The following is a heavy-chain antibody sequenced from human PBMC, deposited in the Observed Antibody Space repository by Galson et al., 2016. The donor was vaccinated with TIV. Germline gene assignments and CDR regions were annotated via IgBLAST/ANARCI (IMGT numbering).Heavy chain of an antibody. J-gene: IGHJ4*02. CDR1: GFTFSIYV. D-gene: IGHD4-17*01. V-gene: IGHV3-30*03. CDR3: ARWNDHGDRSYDY. Sequence: SLRLSCAASGFTFSIYVMHWVRQAPGKGLEWVAVISHDGEKKLYADSVKGRVTISRDDSKNTVYLQMNNLRAEDTAVYYCARWNDHGDRSYDYWGQGTLVTVSS. CDR2: ISHDGEKK.